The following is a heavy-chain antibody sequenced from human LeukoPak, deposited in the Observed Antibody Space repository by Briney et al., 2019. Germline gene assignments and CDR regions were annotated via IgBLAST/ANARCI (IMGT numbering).Heavy chain of an antibody. CDR3: VKDRGDIVTGAPYHFDY. D-gene: IGHD2-15*01. CDR2: IGGSGGSA. V-gene: IGHV3-23*01. Sequence: PGGSLRLSCVASGFSFSTYAMSWVRQAPGKGLQWVASIGGSGGSAYSADSVKGRFIISRDNSKNTLFLQMNTLRADDTAFYYCVKDRGDIVTGAPYHFDYWGQGTLVTVSS. J-gene: IGHJ4*02. CDR1: GFSFSTYA.